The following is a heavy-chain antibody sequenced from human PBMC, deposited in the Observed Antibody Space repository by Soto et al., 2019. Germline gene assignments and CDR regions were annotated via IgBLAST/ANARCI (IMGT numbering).Heavy chain of an antibody. J-gene: IGHJ6*03. Sequence: EVQLVESGGGLVQPGGSLRLSCAASGFTFSSYDMHWVRQATGKGLEWVSAIGTAGDTYYPGSVKGRFTISRENAKNSLYLQMNSLRAGDTAVYYCARVGITHYMDVWGKGTTVTVSS. CDR1: GFTFSSYD. V-gene: IGHV3-13*01. CDR2: IGTAGDT. CDR3: ARVGITHYMDV. D-gene: IGHD3-22*01.